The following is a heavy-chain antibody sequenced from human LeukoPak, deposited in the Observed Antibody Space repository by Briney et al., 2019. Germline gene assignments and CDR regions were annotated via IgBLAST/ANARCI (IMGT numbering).Heavy chain of an antibody. V-gene: IGHV3-48*02. J-gene: IGHJ4*02. CDR2: ISTGGSTT. CDR1: EFAFSTYN. Sequence: GGSLRLSCAASEFAFSTYNMNWVRQAPGKGLEWVSYISTGGSTTYYADSVKGRFTISRDNVENSLYLQMNSLRDEDTAVYYCARDDDSSGWYGGHDYWGQGTLVTVSS. CDR3: ARDDDSSGWYGGHDY. D-gene: IGHD6-19*01.